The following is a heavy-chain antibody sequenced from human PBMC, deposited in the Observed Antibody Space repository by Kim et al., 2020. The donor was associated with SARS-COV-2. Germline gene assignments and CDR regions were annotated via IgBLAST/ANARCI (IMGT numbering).Heavy chain of an antibody. D-gene: IGHD6-13*01. CDR1: GFTFSSYS. V-gene: IGHV3-21*01. CDR3: ARVKRRQLVTPYYYYGMDV. CDR2: ISSSSSYI. Sequence: GGSLRLSCAASGFTFSSYSMNWVRQAPGKGLEWVSSISSSSSYIYYADSVKGRFTISRDNAKNSLYLQMNSLRAEDTAVYYCARVKRRQLVTPYYYYGMDVWGQGTTVTVSS. J-gene: IGHJ6*02.